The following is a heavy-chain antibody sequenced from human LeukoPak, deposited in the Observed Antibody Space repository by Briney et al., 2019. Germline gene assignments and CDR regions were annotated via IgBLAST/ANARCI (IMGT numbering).Heavy chain of an antibody. J-gene: IGHJ3*02. V-gene: IGHV4-30-4*08. CDR3: ARGRKRFLEWLLYPRAFDI. CDR1: GASITSGDYY. Sequence: SQTLSLTCTVSGASITSGDYYWSWIRQPPGKGLEWIGYIHYSESAYYNPSLMSRLTISIDTSKNQFSLTLSSVTAADTAVYYCARGRKRFLEWLLYPRAFDIWGQGTMVTVSS. D-gene: IGHD3-3*01. CDR2: IHYSESA.